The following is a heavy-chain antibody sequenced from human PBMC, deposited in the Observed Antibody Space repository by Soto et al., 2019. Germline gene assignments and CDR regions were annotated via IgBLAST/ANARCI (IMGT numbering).Heavy chain of an antibody. V-gene: IGHV4-4*02. J-gene: IGHJ4*02. D-gene: IGHD5-12*01. CDR1: GGSMTSSNW. CDR2: AHHSGRT. CDR3: ERSEATSLVH. Sequence: QVQLQESGPGLVKPSGTLSLTCTVSGGSMTSSNWWNWVRQSPGKGLEWFGGAHHSGRTNYNPSLKTRVTLSVDKSQNHFSLKLSSVTAADTAVYYCERSEATSLVHWGQGTLVTVSS.